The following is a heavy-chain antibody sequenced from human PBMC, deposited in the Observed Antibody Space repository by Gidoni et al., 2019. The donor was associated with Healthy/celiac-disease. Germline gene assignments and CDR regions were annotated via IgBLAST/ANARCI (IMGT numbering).Heavy chain of an antibody. V-gene: IGHV1-69*01. CDR2: IIPIVGTA. D-gene: IGHD1-1*01. Sequence: QVQLVQSGAEVKKPGSSVKVSCKASGGTFSSYAISWVRQAPGQGLGWRGGIIPIVGTANYAQKFQGRLTITADESTRTAYMELSSLRSEDTAVYYCARDELERRGDWFDPWGQGTLVTVSS. J-gene: IGHJ5*02. CDR1: GGTFSSYA. CDR3: ARDELERRGDWFDP.